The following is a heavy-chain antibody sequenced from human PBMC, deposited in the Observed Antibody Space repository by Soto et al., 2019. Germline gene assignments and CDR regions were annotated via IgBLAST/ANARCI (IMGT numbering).Heavy chain of an antibody. CDR1: GYTFTSYA. CDR3: ARDYNAAAGTIRSFYFDY. CDR2: INAGNGNT. Sequence: ASVKVSCKASGYTFTSYAMYWVRQAPGQRLEWMGWINAGNGNTKYSQKFQGRVTITRDTSASTAYMELSSLRSEDTAVYYCARDYNAAAGTIRSFYFDYWGQGTLVTVS. D-gene: IGHD6-13*01. V-gene: IGHV1-3*01. J-gene: IGHJ4*02.